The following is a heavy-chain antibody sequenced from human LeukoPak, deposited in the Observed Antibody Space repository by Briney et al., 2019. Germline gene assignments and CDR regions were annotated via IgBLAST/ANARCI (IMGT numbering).Heavy chain of an antibody. D-gene: IGHD6-13*01. J-gene: IGHJ5*02. CDR3: ARRVDSSSWYDSNWFDP. CDR2: ISAYNGNT. Sequence: GASVKVSCKASGYTFTSYGISWVRQAPGQGLEWMGWISAYNGNTNYAQKLQGRVTMTTDTSTSTAYMELRSLRSDDTAVYYCARRVDSSSWYDSNWFDPWGQGTLVTVSS. V-gene: IGHV1-18*01. CDR1: GYTFTSYG.